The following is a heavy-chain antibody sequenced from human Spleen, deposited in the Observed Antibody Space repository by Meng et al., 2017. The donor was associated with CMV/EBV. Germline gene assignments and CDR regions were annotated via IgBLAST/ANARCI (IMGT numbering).Heavy chain of an antibody. CDR2: ISWDGGST. CDR1: GFTFDDYT. D-gene: IGHD3-10*01. CDR3: AKGSGGSGTRNGPPDFDY. J-gene: IGHJ4*02. Sequence: GESLKISCAASGFTFDDYTMHWVRQAPGKGLEWVSLISWDGGSTYYADSVKGRFTISRDNSKNSLYLQMNSLRTGDTALYYCAKGSGGSGTRNGPPDFDYWGQGTLVTVSS. V-gene: IGHV3-43*01.